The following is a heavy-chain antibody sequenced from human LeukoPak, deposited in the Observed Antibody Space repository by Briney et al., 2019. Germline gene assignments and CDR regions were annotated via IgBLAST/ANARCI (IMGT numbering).Heavy chain of an antibody. CDR2: ISYDGSKN. V-gene: IGHV3-30-3*01. D-gene: IGHD5-24*01. Sequence: GGSLRLSCAASGFTFSGYVMHWVRQAPGKGLEWVAVISYDGSKNYYADSVKGRFTTSRDNSKNTLYLQLNTLRAEDTAVYYCAKGKDGFNYEDYWGQGTLVTVSS. CDR1: GFTFSGYV. J-gene: IGHJ4*02. CDR3: AKGKDGFNYEDY.